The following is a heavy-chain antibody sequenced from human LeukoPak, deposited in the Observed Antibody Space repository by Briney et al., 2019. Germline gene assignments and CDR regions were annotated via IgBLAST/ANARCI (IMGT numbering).Heavy chain of an antibody. J-gene: IGHJ4*02. CDR3: ARGSSDGFWYSSSLGYFDY. CDR2: INHSGST. CDR1: GASITSHY. Sequence: SETLSLTCTVSGASITSHYWSWIRQPPGKGLEWIGEINHSGSTNYNPSLKSRVTISVDTSKNQFSLKLSSVTAADTAVYYCARGSSDGFWYSSSLGYFDYWGQGTLVTVSS. D-gene: IGHD6-13*01. V-gene: IGHV4-34*01.